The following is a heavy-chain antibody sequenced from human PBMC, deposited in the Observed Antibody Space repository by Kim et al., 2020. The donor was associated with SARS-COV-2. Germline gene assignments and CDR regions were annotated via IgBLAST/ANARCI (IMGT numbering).Heavy chain of an antibody. D-gene: IGHD3-22*01. V-gene: IGHV3-9*01. J-gene: IGHJ4*02. CDR3: AKDFDDSSGYYVVDS. Sequence: LSLTCAASGFTFGDYDMHWVRQAPGKGLEWVSGISWKGDIVGYADSVKGRFTISRDNAQSSLFLQMNSLSPDDTALYFCAKDFDDSSGYYVVDSWGQGTLVTVSS. CDR1: GFTFGDYD. CDR2: ISWKGDIV.